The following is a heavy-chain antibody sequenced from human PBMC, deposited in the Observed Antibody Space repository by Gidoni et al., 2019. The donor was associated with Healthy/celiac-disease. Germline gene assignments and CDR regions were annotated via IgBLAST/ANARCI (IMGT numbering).Heavy chain of an antibody. CDR1: GFTFSSYA. Sequence: VQLVEYGGGVVQPGRSMRLACSASGFTFSSYAMQWVRQAPGKGLGVVAVISYDGSNKYYADAVKGRFTISRDNSKTTLYLQMNSLRAEDTAVYYCARGGGRKQWLAEYFQHWGQGTLVTVSS. CDR2: ISYDGSNK. CDR3: ARGGGRKQWLAEYFQH. V-gene: IGHV3-30-3*01. J-gene: IGHJ1*01. D-gene: IGHD6-19*01.